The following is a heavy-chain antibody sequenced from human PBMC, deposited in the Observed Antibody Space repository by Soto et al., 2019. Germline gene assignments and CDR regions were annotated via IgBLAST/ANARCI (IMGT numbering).Heavy chain of an antibody. CDR2: ISAYNGNT. CDR1: GYTFTSYG. CDR3: ARDAAAGLNDY. D-gene: IGHD6-13*01. J-gene: IGHJ4*02. Sequence: QVQLVQSGAEVKKPGASVKVSCKASGYTFTSYGIRWVRQAPGQGLEWLGWISAYNGNTKYVQKFQGRVTMTTDTSTSTAYMELRSLRSDDTAVYYCARDAAAGLNDYWGQGTLVTVSS. V-gene: IGHV1-18*01.